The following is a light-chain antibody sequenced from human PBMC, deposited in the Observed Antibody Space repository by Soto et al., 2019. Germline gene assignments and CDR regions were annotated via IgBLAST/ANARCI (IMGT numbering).Light chain of an antibody. CDR2: EVT. V-gene: IGLV2-14*01. J-gene: IGLJ1*01. CDR1: SSDIGAYDY. CDR3: SSHAGSNAFYV. Sequence: QSALTQPASVPGSPGQSITISCTGTSSDIGAYDYVSWYQQYPGRVPKLIIHEVTNRPSGVSDRFSGSKSGNTASLTISGLQTEDEADYYCSSHAGSNAFYVFGTGTKVTVL.